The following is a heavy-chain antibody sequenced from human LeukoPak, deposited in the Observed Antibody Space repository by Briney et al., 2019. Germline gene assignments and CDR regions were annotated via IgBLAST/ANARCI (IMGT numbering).Heavy chain of an antibody. CDR3: ARFKRFKQGDY. J-gene: IGHJ4*02. V-gene: IGHV1-69*05. CDR1: GGTFSSYA. Sequence: GSSVKVSCKASGGTFSSYAISWVRQAPGQGLEWMGRIIPIFGTANYAQKFQGRVTMTRDTSTSTVYMELSSLRSEDTAVYYWARFKRFKQGDYGGQGTLVTASS. CDR2: IIPIFGTA. D-gene: IGHD1/OR15-1a*01.